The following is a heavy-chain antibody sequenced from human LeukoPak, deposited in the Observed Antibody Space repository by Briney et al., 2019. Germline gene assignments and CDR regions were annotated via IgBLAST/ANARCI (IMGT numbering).Heavy chain of an antibody. Sequence: SETLSLTCTVSGDSISSSSYYWGWIRQPPGKGLEWIESIYYSGSTYCNPSLKSRVTISVDTSKNQFSLKLSSVTAADTAVYYCARSSDSGSGSYYTPFDYWGQGTLVTVSS. CDR3: ARSSDSGSGSYYTPFDY. CDR2: IYYSGST. J-gene: IGHJ4*02. D-gene: IGHD3-10*01. CDR1: GDSISSSSYY. V-gene: IGHV4-39*01.